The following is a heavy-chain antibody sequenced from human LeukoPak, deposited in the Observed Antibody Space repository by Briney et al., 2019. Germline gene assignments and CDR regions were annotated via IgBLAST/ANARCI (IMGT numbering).Heavy chain of an antibody. D-gene: IGHD3-10*01. V-gene: IGHV4-38-2*01. CDR3: ARAGITMVRGVHGWFDP. CDR2: IYHSGST. CDR1: GFTFSSYA. J-gene: IGHJ5*02. Sequence: GSLRLSCAASGFTFSSYAMSWVRQAPGKGLEWIGSIYHSGSTYYNPSLKSRVTISVDTSKNQFSLKLSSVTAADTAVYYCARAGITMVRGVHGWFDPWGQGTLVTVSS.